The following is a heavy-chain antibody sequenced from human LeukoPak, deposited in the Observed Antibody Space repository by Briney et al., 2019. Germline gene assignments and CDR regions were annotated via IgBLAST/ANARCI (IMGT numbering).Heavy chain of an antibody. D-gene: IGHD1-26*01. J-gene: IGHJ4*02. Sequence: GASVKVSCKASGYTFTSYDINWVRQATGQGLEWMGGMNPNSGNTGYAQKFQGRVTMTRNTSISTAYMELSRLRSDDTAVYYCARDPIVGATTGPNRADVDYWGQGTLVTVSS. CDR2: MNPNSGNT. CDR3: ARDPIVGATTGPNRADVDY. CDR1: GYTFTSYD. V-gene: IGHV1-8*01.